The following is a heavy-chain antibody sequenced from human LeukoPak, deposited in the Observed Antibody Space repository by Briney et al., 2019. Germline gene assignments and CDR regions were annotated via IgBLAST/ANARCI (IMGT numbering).Heavy chain of an antibody. CDR2: INDSGKI. Sequence: SSETLSLTCAVYGGSFSNYYWGWIRQPPGKGLEWIGEINDSGKINYNPSLMSRVTISVDTSKNQFSLRLTSVTARDTAVYYCARRWNYGRNYYIDVWGKGATVSVSS. V-gene: IGHV4-34*01. CDR1: GGSFSNYY. J-gene: IGHJ6*03. D-gene: IGHD1-7*01. CDR3: ARRWNYGRNYYIDV.